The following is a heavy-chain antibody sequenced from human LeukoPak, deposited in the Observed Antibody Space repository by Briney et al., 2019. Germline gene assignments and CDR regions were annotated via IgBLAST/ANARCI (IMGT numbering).Heavy chain of an antibody. Sequence: GGSLTLSCAASGVTLIDHHMEWVRPAPGRGREGVGCASEKARNYRTEYAASVDGRFTISRDNSRNSVYLQMNSRRTEDTAVYFCARDGGEGDNRAFDIWGQGTVVTVSS. CDR2: ASEKARNYRT. CDR3: ARDGGEGDNRAFDI. CDR1: GVTLIDHH. J-gene: IGHJ3*02. D-gene: IGHD3-16*01. V-gene: IGHV3-72*01.